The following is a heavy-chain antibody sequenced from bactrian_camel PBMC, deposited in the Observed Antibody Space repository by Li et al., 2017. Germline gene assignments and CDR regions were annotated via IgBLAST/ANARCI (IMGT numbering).Heavy chain of an antibody. Sequence: HVQLVESGGGSVQAGGSLRLSCGYTYNEGDMAWFRQAPGKEREGVAAIDRTGSANYADSVKGRFTISKDNARNTLALQMNSLKPEDSAMYYCASAAYNSNWSRLEKRYYKYWGQGTQVTVS. J-gene: IGHJ4*01. D-gene: IGHD6*01. CDR3: ASAAYNSNWSRLEKRYYKY. V-gene: IGHV3S53*01. CDR2: IDRTGSA. CDR1: YTYNEGD.